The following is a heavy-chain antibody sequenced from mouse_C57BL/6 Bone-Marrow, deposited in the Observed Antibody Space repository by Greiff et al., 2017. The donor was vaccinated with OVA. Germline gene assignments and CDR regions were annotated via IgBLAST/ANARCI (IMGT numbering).Heavy chain of an antibody. CDR3: ARMETAQALDY. J-gene: IGHJ2*01. D-gene: IGHD3-2*02. CDR2: IDPSDSYT. V-gene: IGHV1-50*01. Sequence: QVQLQQPGAELVKPGASVKLSCKASGYTFTSYWMQWVKQRPGQGLEWIGEIDPSDSYTNYNQKFKVKATLTVDTSSSTAYMQLSSLTSEDSAVYYCARMETAQALDYWGQGTTLTVSS. CDR1: GYTFTSYW.